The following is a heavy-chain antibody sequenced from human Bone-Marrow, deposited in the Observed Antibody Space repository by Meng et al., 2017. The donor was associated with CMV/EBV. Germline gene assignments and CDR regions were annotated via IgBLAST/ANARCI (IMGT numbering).Heavy chain of an antibody. J-gene: IGHJ6*02. CDR1: GFTFDDYA. V-gene: IGHV3-9*01. D-gene: IGHD3-10*01. CDR2: ISWNSGSI. CDR3: AKDMRDGSGQPLNYNYYYGMDV. Sequence: SLKISCAASGFTFDDYAMHWVRQAPGKGLEWVSGISWNSGSIGYADSVKGRFTISRDNAKNSLYLQMNSLRAEDTALYYCAKDMRDGSGQPLNYNYYYGMDVWGQGTTVTVSS.